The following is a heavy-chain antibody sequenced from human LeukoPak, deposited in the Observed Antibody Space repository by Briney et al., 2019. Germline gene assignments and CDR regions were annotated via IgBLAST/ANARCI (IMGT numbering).Heavy chain of an antibody. CDR2: IRFDGSNK. Sequence: GGSLRLSCTASGFTFSTYGMHWVRQAPGKGLEWVAFIRFDGSNKYYAHSQSVRGRFTISRDNAKNSLYLQMNSLRAEDTAVYYCARETPDSSGWDWGQGTLVTVSS. CDR3: ARETPDSSGWD. V-gene: IGHV3-30*02. J-gene: IGHJ4*02. D-gene: IGHD6-19*01. CDR1: GFTFSTYG.